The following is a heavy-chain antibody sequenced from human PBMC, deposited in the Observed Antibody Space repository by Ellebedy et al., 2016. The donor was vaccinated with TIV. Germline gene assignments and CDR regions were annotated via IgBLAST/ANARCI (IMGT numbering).Heavy chain of an antibody. D-gene: IGHD3-10*01. CDR3: ASLYGSGSYYNVPGYY. CDR1: GFSFTSYW. J-gene: IGHJ4*02. Sequence: GESLKISCQGSGFSFTSYWMGWVRQVPGKGLEWMGFIYSAGSENRYAPSFQGQVTISADNSISTAYLQWISLKASDTAMYYCASLYGSGSYYNVPGYYWGKGTLVTVSS. CDR2: IYSAGSEN. V-gene: IGHV5-51*01.